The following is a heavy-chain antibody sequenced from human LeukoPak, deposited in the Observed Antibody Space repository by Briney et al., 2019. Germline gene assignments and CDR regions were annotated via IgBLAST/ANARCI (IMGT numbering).Heavy chain of an antibody. Sequence: SETLSLTCTVSGGSISSYYWSWIRQPPGKGLEWIGYIYYSGSTNYNPSLKSRATISVDTSKNQFSLKLSSVTAADTAVYYCARAGGIVVVPAAHYGMDVWGQGTTVTVSS. D-gene: IGHD2-2*01. CDR3: ARAGGIVVVPAAHYGMDV. J-gene: IGHJ6*02. CDR1: GGSISSYY. V-gene: IGHV4-59*12. CDR2: IYYSGST.